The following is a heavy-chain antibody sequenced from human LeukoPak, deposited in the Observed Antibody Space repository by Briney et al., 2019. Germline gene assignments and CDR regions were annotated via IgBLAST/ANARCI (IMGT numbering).Heavy chain of an antibody. Sequence: GGSLRLSCAASGFTFSNAWMSWVRQAPGKGLEWVGRIKSKTDGGTTDYAAPVKGRFTISRDDSKNTLYLQMNSLKTEDTAVYYCTGLAARAYYFDYWGQGTLVTVSS. CDR1: GFTFSNAW. V-gene: IGHV3-15*01. CDR3: TGLAARAYYFDY. D-gene: IGHD6-6*01. CDR2: IKSKTDGGTT. J-gene: IGHJ4*02.